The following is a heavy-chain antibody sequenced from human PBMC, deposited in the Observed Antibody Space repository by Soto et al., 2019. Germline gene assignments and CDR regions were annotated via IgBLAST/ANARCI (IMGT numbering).Heavy chain of an antibody. Sequence: PGGSLRLSCAPSVFTFSSYAMIWVRQAPGKGLEWVSDISGSGGSTYYADSVKGRFTISRDNSKNALYLQMNSLRAEETAVYYCAKDPGASSDWHGGLYWGQGTLVTVSS. CDR3: AKDPGASSDWHGGLY. J-gene: IGHJ4*02. D-gene: IGHD6-19*01. V-gene: IGHV3-23*01. CDR2: ISGSGGST. CDR1: VFTFSSYA.